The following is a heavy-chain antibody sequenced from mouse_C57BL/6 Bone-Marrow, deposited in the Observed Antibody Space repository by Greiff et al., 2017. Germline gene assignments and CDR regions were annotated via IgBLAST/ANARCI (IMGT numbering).Heavy chain of an antibody. D-gene: IGHD2-4*01. CDR2: IWSGGST. J-gene: IGHJ4*01. Sequence: QVQLQQSGPGLVQPSQCLSITCTVSGFSLTSYGVNWVRQSPGKGLEWLGVIWSGGSTDYNAAFISRMSISKDTSESQVFFKMNRLQADATAIYYCAKKGDDYDGDYYAMDYWGQGTSVTVSS. V-gene: IGHV2-2*01. CDR3: AKKGDDYDGDYYAMDY. CDR1: GFSLTSYG.